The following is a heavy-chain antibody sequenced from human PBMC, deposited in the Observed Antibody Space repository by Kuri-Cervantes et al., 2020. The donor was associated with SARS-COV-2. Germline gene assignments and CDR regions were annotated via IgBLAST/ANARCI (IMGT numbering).Heavy chain of an antibody. CDR2: ISWNSGSI. CDR3: AKGVAAAKLSVGYMDV. CDR1: GFTFSSYW. J-gene: IGHJ6*03. Sequence: SLKISCAASGFTFSSYWMHWVRQAPGKGLEWVSGISWNSGSIGYADSVKGRFTISRDNAKNSLYLQMNSLRAEDMALYYCAKGVAAAKLSVGYMDVWGKGTTVTVSS. D-gene: IGHD6-13*01. V-gene: IGHV3-9*03.